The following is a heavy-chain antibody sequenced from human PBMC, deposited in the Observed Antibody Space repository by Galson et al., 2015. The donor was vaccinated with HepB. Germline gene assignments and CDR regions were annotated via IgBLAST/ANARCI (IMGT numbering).Heavy chain of an antibody. J-gene: IGHJ6*02. D-gene: IGHD3-3*01. V-gene: IGHV3-30-3*01. CDR3: ARVPSTIFGVDV. CDR2: ISYDGSNK. CDR1: GFTFSSYA. Sequence: SLRLSCAASGFTFSSYAMHWVRQAPGKGLEWVAVISYDGSNKYYADSVKGRFTISRDNSKNTLYLQMNSLRAEDTAVYYCARVPSTIFGVDVWGQGTTVTVSS.